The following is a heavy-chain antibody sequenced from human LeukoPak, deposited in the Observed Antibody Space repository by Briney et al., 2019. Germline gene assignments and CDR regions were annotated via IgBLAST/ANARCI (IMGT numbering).Heavy chain of an antibody. CDR3: ANVWGVVVAARF. J-gene: IGHJ6*04. V-gene: IGHV4-39*07. CDR2: IYYSGST. D-gene: IGHD2-15*01. Sequence: RPGGSLRLSCAASGFTFSRYWMTWIRQPPGEGLEWLGSIYYSGSTYYNPSLKSRVTISVDTSKNQFSLKLSSVTAEDTAVYYCANVWGVVVAARFWGKGTTVSISS. CDR1: GFTFSRYW.